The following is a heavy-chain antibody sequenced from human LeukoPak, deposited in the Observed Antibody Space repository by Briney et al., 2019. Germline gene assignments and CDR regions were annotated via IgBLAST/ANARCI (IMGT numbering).Heavy chain of an antibody. J-gene: IGHJ3*02. Sequence: GGSLRLSCSACWFTFSTYAMQWVRQAPGKGLEYVSAINSYGTNTYYADSVKGRFTISRDNSKNTLYLQMGSLRAEDMAVYYCARGRRAFSYGPGDAFDIWGQGKLVTVSS. V-gene: IGHV3-64*02. CDR2: INSYGTNT. CDR1: WFTFSTYA. D-gene: IGHD5-18*01. CDR3: ARGRRAFSYGPGDAFDI.